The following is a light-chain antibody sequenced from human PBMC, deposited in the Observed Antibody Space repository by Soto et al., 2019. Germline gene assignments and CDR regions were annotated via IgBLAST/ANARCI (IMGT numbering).Light chain of an antibody. J-gene: IGKJ5*01. CDR1: QSVSTN. V-gene: IGKV3-20*01. Sequence: ELALTQSTATLCASQGDRATLTCGASQSVSTNLAWYQQKPGQAPRLLIYGASSWATGIPDRFSGSGSGTDFTLTISRLEPEDFAVYYCQQYCSSLSTFGQGTRLDIK. CDR3: QQYCSSLST. CDR2: GAS.